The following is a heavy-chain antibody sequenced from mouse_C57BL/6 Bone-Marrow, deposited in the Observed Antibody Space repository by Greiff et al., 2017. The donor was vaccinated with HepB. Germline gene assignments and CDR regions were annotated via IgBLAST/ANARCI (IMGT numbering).Heavy chain of an antibody. CDR1: GYTFTSYW. Sequence: QVQLQQPGAELVKPGASVKLSCKASGYTFTSYWMHWVKQRPGQGLEWIGMIHPNSGSTNYNEKFKSKATLTVDKSSSTAYMQLSSLTSEDSAVYYCARPPQAIWWYDVWGTGTAVTVSA. V-gene: IGHV1-64*01. CDR2: IHPNSGST. J-gene: IGHJ1*03. CDR3: ARPPQAIWWYDV. D-gene: IGHD1-1*02.